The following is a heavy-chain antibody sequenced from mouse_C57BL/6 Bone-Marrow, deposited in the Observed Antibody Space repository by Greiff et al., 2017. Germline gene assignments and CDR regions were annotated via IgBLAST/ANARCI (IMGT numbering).Heavy chain of an antibody. CDR3: SRGGYGSSYDWYFDV. CDR1: GFNIKNTY. D-gene: IGHD1-1*01. V-gene: IGHV14-3*01. J-gene: IGHJ1*03. Sequence: VQLQQSVAELVRPGASVKLSCTASGFNIKNTYMHWVKQRPEQGLEWIGRIDPANGNTKYAPKFQGKATITADTSSNTAYLQLSSLTSEDTAIYYWSRGGYGSSYDWYFDVWGTGTTVTVSS. CDR2: IDPANGNT.